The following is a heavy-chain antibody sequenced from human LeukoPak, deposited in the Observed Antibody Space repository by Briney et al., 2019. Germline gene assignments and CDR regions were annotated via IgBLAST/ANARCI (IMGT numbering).Heavy chain of an antibody. V-gene: IGHV1-69*05. CDR2: SIPIFGTS. D-gene: IGHD2-2*01. Sequence: SLKVSSKASGGTFTTDAISWVRQAPRQRREWMGESIPIFGTSNYAQKFKGRVTINTDECTSTDYMGLRSLRSADTAVYYCARPSDIVVVPATAKSYYYYMDVWGKGTTVTVSS. CDR1: GGTFTTDA. CDR3: ARPSDIVVVPATAKSYYYYMDV. J-gene: IGHJ6*03.